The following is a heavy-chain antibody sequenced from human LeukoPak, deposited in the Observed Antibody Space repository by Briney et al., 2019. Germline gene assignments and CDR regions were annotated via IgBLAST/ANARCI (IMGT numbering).Heavy chain of an antibody. Sequence: GESLKVSCKASGYSFTGFWIGWVRQMPGKGLEWMGIIYPYDSETRYSPSFQGQVTISADTSISTAYLQWSSLKASDTAMYYCARHIGYSAWNPDYWGQGTLVTVSS. D-gene: IGHD5-18*01. CDR1: GYSFTGFW. V-gene: IGHV5-51*01. CDR3: ARHIGYSAWNPDY. CDR2: IYPYDSET. J-gene: IGHJ4*02.